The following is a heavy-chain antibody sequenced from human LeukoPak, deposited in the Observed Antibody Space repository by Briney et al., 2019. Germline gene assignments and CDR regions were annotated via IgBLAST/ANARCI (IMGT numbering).Heavy chain of an antibody. CDR2: IKKDGSET. CDR3: ARDRGWQQFDY. V-gene: IGHV3-7*01. D-gene: IGHD5-24*01. Sequence: GGSLRLSCAASGFTFSNSWMTWVRQTPGKGLERVANIKKDGSETYYVESVRGRFSISRDNAKNSVYLEMNSLRAEDTAVYFCARDRGWQQFDYWGQGTLVTVSS. CDR1: GFTFSNSW. J-gene: IGHJ4*02.